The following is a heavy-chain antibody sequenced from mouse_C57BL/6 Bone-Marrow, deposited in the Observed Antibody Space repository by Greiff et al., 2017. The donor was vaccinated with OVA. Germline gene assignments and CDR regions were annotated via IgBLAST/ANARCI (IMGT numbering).Heavy chain of an antibody. CDR1: GFNIKNTY. V-gene: IGHV14-3*01. J-gene: IGHJ4*01. CDR3: ARSYYGSSYAMDY. D-gene: IGHD1-1*01. CDR2: IDPANGNT. Sequence: EVKLQESVAELVRPGASVKLSCTASGFNIKNTYMHWVKQRPEQGLEWIGRIDPANGNTKYAPKFQGKATITADTSSNTAYLQLSSLTSEDTAIYYCARSYYGSSYAMDYWGQGTSVTVSS.